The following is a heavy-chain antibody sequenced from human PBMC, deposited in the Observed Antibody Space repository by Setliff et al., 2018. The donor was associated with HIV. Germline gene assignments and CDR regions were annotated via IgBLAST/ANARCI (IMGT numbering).Heavy chain of an antibody. D-gene: IGHD3-22*01. V-gene: IGHV1-8*02. CDR3: ARARRDSYDRGRRNHYYIDV. Sequence: ASVKVSCKPSGYTFTNYDINWVRQAAGQGLEWMGWMNPDSRNTGYAQRFEGSVTMTWDTSISTAYMELNNVKFEGTAVYYCARARRDSYDRGRRNHYYIDVWGKGTTVTVSS. CDR1: GYTFTNYD. CDR2: MNPDSRNT. J-gene: IGHJ6*03.